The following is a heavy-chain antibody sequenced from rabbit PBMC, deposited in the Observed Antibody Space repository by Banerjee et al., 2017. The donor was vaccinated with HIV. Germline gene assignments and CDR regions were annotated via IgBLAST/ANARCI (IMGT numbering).Heavy chain of an antibody. Sequence: EESGGDLVKPGASLTLTCTASGFTLSSYWMWWVRQAPGKGPEWIASIYAGTTYYASWVNGRFTISSNTNQNTVSLQMTSLTAADTATYFCGRSADDYGGAIDPWGPGTLGTVS. J-gene: IGHJ2*01. CDR2: IYAGTT. CDR3: GRSADDYGGAIDP. V-gene: IGHV1S47*01. D-gene: IGHD2-1*01. CDR1: GFTLSSYW.